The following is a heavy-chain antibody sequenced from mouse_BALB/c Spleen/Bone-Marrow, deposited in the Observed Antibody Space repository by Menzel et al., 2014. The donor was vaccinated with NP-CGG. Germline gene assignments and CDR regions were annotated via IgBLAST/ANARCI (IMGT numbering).Heavy chain of an antibody. V-gene: IGHV1-12*01. CDR2: IYPGNGDT. J-gene: IGHJ4*01. Sequence: QVQLKDSGAELVKPGASVKMSCKASGYTFTSYNMHWVKQTPGQGLEWIGAIYPGNGDTSYNQKFKGKATLTADKSSSTACMQLSSLTSEDSAVYYCARDRDEALMDYWGQGTSVTVSS. D-gene: IGHD2-14*01. CDR1: GYTFTSYN. CDR3: ARDRDEALMDY.